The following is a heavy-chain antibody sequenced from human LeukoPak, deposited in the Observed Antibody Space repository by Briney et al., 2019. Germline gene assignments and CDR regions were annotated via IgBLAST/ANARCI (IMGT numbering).Heavy chain of an antibody. CDR2: ISWNSGRI. J-gene: IGHJ3*02. CDR3: ARYYGDYDAFDI. D-gene: IGHD4-17*01. V-gene: IGHV3-9*03. CDR1: GFTFDDHA. Sequence: GGSLRLSCAASGFTFDDHAMHWVRQAPGKGLEWVSGISWNSGRIGYADSVKGRFTISRDNTKNSLYLQMNSLRAEDMALYYCARYYGDYDAFDIWGQGTMVTVSS.